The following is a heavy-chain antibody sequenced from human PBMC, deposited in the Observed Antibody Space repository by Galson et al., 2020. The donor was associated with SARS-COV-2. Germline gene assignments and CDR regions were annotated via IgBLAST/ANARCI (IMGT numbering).Heavy chain of an antibody. CDR3: ARGTGEL. V-gene: IGHV4-59*13. J-gene: IGHJ4*02. CDR1: GGSISTYY. Sequence: TLSLTCTVSGGSISTYYWSWIRQPPGKGMEWIGYIYFSGNTKYNPSLKSRVTISIDTSKNQFSLKLTSVTAADTAVYYCARGTGELWGQGTLVTVSS. D-gene: IGHD1-26*01. CDR2: IYFSGNT.